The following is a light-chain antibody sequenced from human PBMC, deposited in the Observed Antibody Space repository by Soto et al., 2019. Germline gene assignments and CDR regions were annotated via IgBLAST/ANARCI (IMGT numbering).Light chain of an antibody. CDR1: QSVSSSY. J-gene: IGKJ1*01. V-gene: IGKV3-20*01. CDR3: QQYGSSPWT. Sequence: EIVLPQSPGTLSLSPGERATLSCRASQSVSSSYLAWYQQKPGQAPRLLIYGASSRATGIPDRCSGSGSGTDFTLTISRLEPEDFAVYYCQQYGSSPWTFGQGTKVEIK. CDR2: GAS.